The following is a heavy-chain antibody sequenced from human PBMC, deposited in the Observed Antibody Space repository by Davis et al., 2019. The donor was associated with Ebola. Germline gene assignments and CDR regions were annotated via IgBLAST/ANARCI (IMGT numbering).Heavy chain of an antibody. Sequence: GESLKISCAASGFTFSTYSMSWVRQAPGKGLEWVSSISSDSDYIYYADSAKGRFTISRDNAKNSLYLQMNSLRAEDTAVYYCARVDAAMVFYGMDVWGQGTTVTVSS. D-gene: IGHD5-18*01. CDR3: ARVDAAMVFYGMDV. V-gene: IGHV3-21*01. CDR2: ISSDSDYI. J-gene: IGHJ6*02. CDR1: GFTFSTYS.